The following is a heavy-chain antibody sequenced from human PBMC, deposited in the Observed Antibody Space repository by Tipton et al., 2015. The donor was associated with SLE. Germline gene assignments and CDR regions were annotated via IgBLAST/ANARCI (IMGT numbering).Heavy chain of an antibody. CDR3: ARVLDVLDY. CDR2: IYTGGST. J-gene: IGHJ4*02. V-gene: IGHV4-61*02. CDR1: GASISSRSYY. Sequence: TLSLTCTVSGASISSRSYYWNWIRQPAGKGLEWIGRIYTGGSTYYNPSLESRVTISVDTSKNQFSLKLTSVTAADTAVYYCARVLDVLDYWGQGTLVTVSS. D-gene: IGHD1-1*01.